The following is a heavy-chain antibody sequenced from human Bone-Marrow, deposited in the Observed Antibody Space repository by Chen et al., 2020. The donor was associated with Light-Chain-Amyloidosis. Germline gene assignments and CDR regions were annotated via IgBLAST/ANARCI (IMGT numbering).Heavy chain of an antibody. CDR2: INHSGST. CDR3: ARGGPLQFRVADAFDI. D-gene: IGHD1-1*01. J-gene: IGHJ3*02. Sequence: QVQLQQWGAGLLKPSATLSLTCAVYGGSFSGYYWSWSRQPPGKGLEWIGEINHSGSTNYNPSLKSRVTISVDTSKNQFSLKLSSVTAADTAVYYCARGGPLQFRVADAFDIWGQGTMVTVSS. V-gene: IGHV4-34*01. CDR1: GGSFSGYY.